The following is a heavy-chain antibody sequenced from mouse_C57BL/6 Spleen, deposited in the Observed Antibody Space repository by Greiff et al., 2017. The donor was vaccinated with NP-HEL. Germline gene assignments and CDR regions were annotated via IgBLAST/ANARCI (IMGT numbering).Heavy chain of an antibody. CDR3: ARHEEDYYGSYWYFDV. CDR2: FYPGSGSI. J-gene: IGHJ1*03. D-gene: IGHD1-1*01. CDR1: GYTFTEYT. V-gene: IGHV1-62-2*01. Sequence: QVHVKQSGAELVKPGASVKLSCKASGYTFTEYTIHWVKQRSGQGLEWIGWFYPGSGSIKYNEKFKDKATLTADKSSSTVYMELSRLTSEDSAVYFCARHEEDYYGSYWYFDVWGTGTTVTVSS.